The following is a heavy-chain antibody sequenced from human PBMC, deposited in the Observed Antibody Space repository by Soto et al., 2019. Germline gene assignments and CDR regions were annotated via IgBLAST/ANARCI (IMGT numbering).Heavy chain of an antibody. D-gene: IGHD1-26*01. CDR3: ARPGSYQRYYYYYGMDV. CDR2: INHSGST. J-gene: IGHJ6*02. V-gene: IGHV4-34*01. CDR1: GGSFSGYY. Sequence: PSETLSLTCAVYGGSFSGYYWSWIRQPPGKGLEWIGEINHSGSTNYNPSLKSRVTISVDTSKHQLSLKLSSVTAADTAVYYCARPGSYQRYYYYYGMDVWGQGTTVTV.